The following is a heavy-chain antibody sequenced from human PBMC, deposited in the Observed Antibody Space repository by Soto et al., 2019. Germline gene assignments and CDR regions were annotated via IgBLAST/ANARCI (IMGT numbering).Heavy chain of an antibody. V-gene: IGHV4-34*01. D-gene: IGHD6-13*01. CDR3: ARSNYWSSSWYAYFYYGMDV. CDR1: GGSFSGYY. J-gene: IGHJ6*02. CDR2: INHSEST. Sequence: SETLSLTCAVYGGSFSGYYWRWFRQPPGKGLEGIGEINHSESTNYNPSLKSRVTISVDTSKNQFSLKLSSVTAADTAVYYCARSNYWSSSWYAYFYYGMDVWGQGTTVTVSS.